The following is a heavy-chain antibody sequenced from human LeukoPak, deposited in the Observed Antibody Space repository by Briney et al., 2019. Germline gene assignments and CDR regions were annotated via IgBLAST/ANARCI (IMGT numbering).Heavy chain of an antibody. CDR3: ARHRRYYGSGTYYSDFDS. CDR2: IYYSGST. CDR1: GGSISSYY. D-gene: IGHD3-10*01. J-gene: IGHJ4*02. V-gene: IGHV4-59*08. Sequence: SETLSLTCTVSGGSISSYYWSWIRQPPGKGLEWIGYIYYSGSTNYNPSLKSPVTISADMSRNYFSLRLSSVTAADTAIYYCARHRRYYGSGTYYSDFDSWGQGTLVTVSS.